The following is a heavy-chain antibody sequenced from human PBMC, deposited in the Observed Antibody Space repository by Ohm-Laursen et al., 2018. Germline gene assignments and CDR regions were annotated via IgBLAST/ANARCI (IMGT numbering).Heavy chain of an antibody. Sequence: TLSLTCTVSGGSISSYYWSWIRQPPGKGLEWIGYIYYSGSTNYNPSLQSRVTMSVDTSANQFSLKLSSVTAADSAVYYCAKKYYDSSGYYSEYWGQGTLVTVSS. CDR3: AKKYYDSSGYYSEY. V-gene: IGHV4-59*12. CDR1: GGSISSYY. D-gene: IGHD3-22*01. CDR2: IYYSGST. J-gene: IGHJ4*02.